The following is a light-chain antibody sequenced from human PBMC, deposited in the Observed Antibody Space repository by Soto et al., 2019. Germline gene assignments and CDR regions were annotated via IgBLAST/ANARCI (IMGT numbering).Light chain of an antibody. Sequence: EIVLKQSPATVSLSPGERATLSCRASRSVSSYLARYQQKPGQAPRLLIYGASNRATGIPDRFSGSGSGTDFTLTISRLEPEDFAVYYCQQYGSSSWTFGQGTKV. CDR2: GAS. CDR3: QQYGSSSWT. J-gene: IGKJ1*01. CDR1: RSVSSY. V-gene: IGKV3-20*01.